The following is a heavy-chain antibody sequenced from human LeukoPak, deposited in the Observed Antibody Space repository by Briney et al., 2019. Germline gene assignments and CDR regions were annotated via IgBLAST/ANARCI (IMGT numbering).Heavy chain of an antibody. Sequence: SETLSLTCTVSGGSISSYYWSWIRQPPGKGLEWIGYIYYSGRTNYNPSFKSRVTISVDPSKNQFSLKLSSVTAADTAVYYCARQIYGSGSYLGYWGQGTLVTVSS. CDR2: IYYSGRT. D-gene: IGHD3-10*01. CDR3: ARQIYGSGSYLGY. V-gene: IGHV4-59*08. CDR1: GGSISSYY. J-gene: IGHJ4*02.